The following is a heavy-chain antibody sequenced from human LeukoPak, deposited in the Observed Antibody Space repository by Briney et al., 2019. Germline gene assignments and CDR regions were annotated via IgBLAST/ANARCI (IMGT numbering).Heavy chain of an antibody. Sequence: SETLSLTCTVSGGSLISYYWNWIRQPPGKGLEWIGYIYSSGSTKYNPSLKSRVTISVDTSKNQFSLRLTSVTAADTAVYYCARLGGNSIYCYYYYGMDVWGQGTTVTVSS. CDR3: ARLGGNSIYCYYYYGMDV. J-gene: IGHJ6*02. V-gene: IGHV4-59*08. D-gene: IGHD4-23*01. CDR1: GGSLISYY. CDR2: IYSSGST.